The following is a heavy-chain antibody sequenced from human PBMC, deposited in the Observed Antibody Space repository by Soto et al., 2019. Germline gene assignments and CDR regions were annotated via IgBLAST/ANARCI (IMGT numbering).Heavy chain of an antibody. V-gene: IGHV1-69*13. D-gene: IGHD4-17*01. Sequence: SVKVSCKASGGTFSSCAISWVRQAPGQGLEWMGGIIPIFGTANYAQKFQGRVTITADESTSTAYMELSSLRSEDTAVYYCARGQTTVAPFDYWGQGTLVTVSS. CDR1: GGTFSSCA. CDR2: IIPIFGTA. J-gene: IGHJ4*02. CDR3: ARGQTTVAPFDY.